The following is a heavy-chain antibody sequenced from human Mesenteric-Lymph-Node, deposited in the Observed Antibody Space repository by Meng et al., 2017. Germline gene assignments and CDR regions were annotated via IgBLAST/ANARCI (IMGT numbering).Heavy chain of an antibody. V-gene: IGHV1-2*06. J-gene: IGHJ2*01. CDR3: ARGLYGGYVEYFDL. CDR1: GYTFTGYY. D-gene: IGHD5-12*01. Sequence: QVRLVQSGAEVKKPGASVKVSCKASGYTFTGYYMHWVRQAPGQGLEWMGRINPNSGGTNYAQKFQGRVTITTDESTSTAYMELSSLRSEDTAVYYCARGLYGGYVEYFDLWGRGTLVTVSS. CDR2: INPNSGGT.